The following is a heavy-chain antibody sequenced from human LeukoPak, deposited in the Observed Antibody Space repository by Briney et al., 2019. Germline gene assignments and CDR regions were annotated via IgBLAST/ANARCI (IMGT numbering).Heavy chain of an antibody. J-gene: IGHJ4*02. Sequence: PSETLSLTCGVSGGSISSTNWWSWVRQPPGQGLEWIGEISLSGLTNYNPSLKSRVTMSLDKSKNHLSLNLTSVTAADTAVYYCSRENGAFSPFGYWGQGTLVTVPS. CDR1: GGSISSTNW. V-gene: IGHV4-4*02. CDR3: SRENGAFSPFGY. CDR2: ISLSGLT. D-gene: IGHD2-8*01.